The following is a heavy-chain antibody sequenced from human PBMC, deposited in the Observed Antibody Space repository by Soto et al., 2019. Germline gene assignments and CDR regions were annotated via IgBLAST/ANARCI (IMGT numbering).Heavy chain of an antibody. CDR1: GFTFSSYA. D-gene: IGHD6-19*01. CDR2: ISGSGGST. CDR3: AKKAVAGPVKTNWFDP. V-gene: IGHV3-23*01. J-gene: IGHJ5*02. Sequence: GGSLRLSCAASGFTFSSYAMSWVRQAPGKGLEWVSAISGSGGSTYYADSVKGRFTISRDNSKNTLYLQMNSLRAEDTAVYYCAKKAVAGPVKTNWFDPWGQGTLVTVSS.